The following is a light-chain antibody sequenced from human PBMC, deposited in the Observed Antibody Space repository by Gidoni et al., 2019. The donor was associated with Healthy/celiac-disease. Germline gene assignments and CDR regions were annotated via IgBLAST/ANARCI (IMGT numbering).Light chain of an antibody. CDR3: QQYGRT. Sequence: EIVLTQSPGTLSWSPGERATLACRASQSVSSSYLAWYQQKPGQAPRLLIDGASRRATGIPDRFSGSGSGTDFTLTISRLEPDDFAVYYCQQYGRTFXQXTKVXIK. CDR1: QSVSSSY. V-gene: IGKV3-20*01. CDR2: GAS. J-gene: IGKJ1*01.